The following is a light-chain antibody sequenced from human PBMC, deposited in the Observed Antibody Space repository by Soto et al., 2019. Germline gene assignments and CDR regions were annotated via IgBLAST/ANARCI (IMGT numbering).Light chain of an antibody. V-gene: IGLV2-8*01. Sequence: QSALTQPPSASGSPGQSVTISCTGTSSDIGGYNYVSWYQQHPGKAPKLMIYEVSKRPSGVPDRFSGSKSGNTASLTVSGRQAEEEADYYCSSYAGSLYVFGTGTKLTVL. CDR3: SSYAGSLYV. CDR1: SSDIGGYNY. J-gene: IGLJ1*01. CDR2: EVS.